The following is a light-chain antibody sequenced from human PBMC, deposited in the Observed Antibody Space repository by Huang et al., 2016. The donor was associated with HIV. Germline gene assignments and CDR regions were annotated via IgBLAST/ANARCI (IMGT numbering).Light chain of an antibody. CDR3: MQGLQTPIT. CDR2: MGS. V-gene: IGKV2-28*01. CDR1: HSILFSQGYSY. J-gene: IGKJ5*01. Sequence: DIVMTQSQLSLPVTPGETASISCRSSHSILFSQGYSYLDWSQQKPGQSPRLLIYMGSYRASGGPDRCSVSGSGTDFTLKISRVEAEDDGVYCCMQGLQTPITFGQGTRLEIK.